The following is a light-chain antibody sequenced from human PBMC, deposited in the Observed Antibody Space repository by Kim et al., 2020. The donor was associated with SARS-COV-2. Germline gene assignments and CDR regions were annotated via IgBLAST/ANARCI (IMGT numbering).Light chain of an antibody. CDR3: CSYAGSYTS. Sequence: PGQSVTISCTGTSSDVGGYNYVSWYQQHPGKAPKLMIYDVGKRPSGVPDRFSGSKSGNTASLTISGLQAEDEADYYCCSYAGSYTSFGTGTKVTVL. CDR2: DVG. V-gene: IGLV2-11*01. J-gene: IGLJ1*01. CDR1: SSDVGGYNY.